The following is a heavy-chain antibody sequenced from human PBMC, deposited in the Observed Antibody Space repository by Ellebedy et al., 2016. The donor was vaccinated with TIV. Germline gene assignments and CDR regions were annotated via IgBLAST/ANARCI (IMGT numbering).Heavy chain of an antibody. D-gene: IGHD4-17*01. V-gene: IGHV1-2*02. J-gene: IGHJ5*02. CDR3: VRGRLSTVTTMNL. CDR1: GFTFTGYY. CDR2: INPNSGDT. Sequence: ASVKVSCKASGFTFTGYYLHWVRQAPGQGLEWVGWINPNSGDTSYAPKFQGRVSLTRDTSITTAYMELSSLKSDDSAVYYCVRGRLSTVTTMNLWGQGTLVSVSA.